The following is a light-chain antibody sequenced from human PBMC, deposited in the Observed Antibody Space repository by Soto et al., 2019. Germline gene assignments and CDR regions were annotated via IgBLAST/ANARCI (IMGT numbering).Light chain of an antibody. V-gene: IGLV2-8*01. CDR2: EVT. CDR3: SSYAASSHLL. J-gene: IGLJ2*01. Sequence: QSVLTQSPSVSAAPGQKVTISCSGSSSNIGNNYVSWYQQYSGKAPKLIIFEVTKRPSGVPDRFSGSKSGNTASLTVSGLQTEDEAYYYCSSYAASSHLLFGGGTKLTVL. CDR1: SSNIGNNY.